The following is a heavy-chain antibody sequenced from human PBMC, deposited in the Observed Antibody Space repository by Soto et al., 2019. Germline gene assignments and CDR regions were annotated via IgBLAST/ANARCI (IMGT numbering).Heavy chain of an antibody. CDR3: ARAIVAPTTTGWLDP. J-gene: IGHJ5*02. Sequence: GAAVKGSFKASGGTFSRYAISWVRQAPGQGLDCMGGIIPIFGTANYAQKFQGRVTITADESTSTAYMELSSLRLEETAVYYCARAIVAPTTTGWLDPGGQGSLVAVS. CDR2: IIPIFGTA. CDR1: GGTFSRYA. D-gene: IGHD1-26*01. V-gene: IGHV1-69*13.